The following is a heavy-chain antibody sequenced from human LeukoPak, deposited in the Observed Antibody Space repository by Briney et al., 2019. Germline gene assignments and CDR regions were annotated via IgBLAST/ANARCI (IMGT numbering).Heavy chain of an antibody. CDR1: GYSISSGYY. J-gene: IGHJ4*02. CDR2: IYHSGST. D-gene: IGHD3-22*01. V-gene: IGHV4-38-2*02. Sequence: SETLSLTCTVSGYSISSGYYWGWIRQPPEKGLEWIGSIYHSGSTYYNPSLKSRVTISVDTSKNQFSLKLSSVTAADTAVYYCARARVITMIVVVITTYFDYWGQGTLVTVSS. CDR3: ARARVITMIVVVITTYFDY.